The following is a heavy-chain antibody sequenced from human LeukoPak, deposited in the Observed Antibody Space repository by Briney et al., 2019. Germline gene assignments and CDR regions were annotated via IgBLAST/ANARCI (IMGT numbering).Heavy chain of an antibody. V-gene: IGHV3-23*01. CDR2: IASDGDT. Sequence: GGSLRLSCAASGFTLRHFAMNWVRQAPGKGLEWVSSIASDGDTFYAGSVKGRFTISRDISTNTLHLQMNSLRADDTAIYFCANEAHRHLDLHDWGQGTLVTVST. CDR3: ANEAHRHLDLHD. CDR1: GFTLRHFA. J-gene: IGHJ4*02.